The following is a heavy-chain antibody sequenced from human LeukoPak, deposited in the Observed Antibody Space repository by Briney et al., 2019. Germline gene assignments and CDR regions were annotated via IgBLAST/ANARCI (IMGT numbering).Heavy chain of an antibody. Sequence: ASVKVSCKASGYTFTGYYMHWVRQAPGQGLEWMGWINPNSGGTNYAQKFQGRVTMTRDTSISTAYMELSRLRSDDTAVYYCARDRPGIAAAGVFDYWGQGTLVTVSS. CDR1: GYTFTGYY. CDR3: ARDRPGIAAAGVFDY. D-gene: IGHD6-13*01. CDR2: INPNSGGT. J-gene: IGHJ4*02. V-gene: IGHV1-2*02.